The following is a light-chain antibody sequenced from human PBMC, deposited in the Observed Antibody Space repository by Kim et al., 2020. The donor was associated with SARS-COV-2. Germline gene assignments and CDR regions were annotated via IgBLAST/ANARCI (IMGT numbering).Light chain of an antibody. V-gene: IGLV3-1*01. CDR1: KMGDKL. J-gene: IGLJ2*01. CDR2: QDS. CDR3: QAWDSSTVV. Sequence: GAPGKTGSITCSGDKMGDKLACLYQQKPGQSPVLVIYQDSKRPSGIPERFSGSNSGNTATLTISGTQAMDEADYYCQAWDSSTVVFGGGTQLTVL.